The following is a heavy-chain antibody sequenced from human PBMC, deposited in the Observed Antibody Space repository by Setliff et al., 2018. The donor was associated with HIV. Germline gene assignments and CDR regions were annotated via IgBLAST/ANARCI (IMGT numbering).Heavy chain of an antibody. Sequence: SETLSLTCTVSGGSISSGSYYWNWIRQPAEKGLEWIGHIYTSGNTNYNPSLKSRVTISVDTSKNQFSLKLSSVTAADTAVYYCARDLVVSYGEYYGMGVWGQGTTVTVSS. V-gene: IGHV4-61*09. J-gene: IGHJ6*02. D-gene: IGHD4-17*01. CDR2: IYTSGNT. CDR1: GGSISSGSYY. CDR3: ARDLVVSYGEYYGMGV.